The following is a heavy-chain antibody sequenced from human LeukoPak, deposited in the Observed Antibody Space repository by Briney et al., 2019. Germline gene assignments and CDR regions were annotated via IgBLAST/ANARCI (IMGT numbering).Heavy chain of an antibody. D-gene: IGHD3-10*01. J-gene: IGHJ5*02. Sequence: SETLSLTCAVSGYSISSGYYWGWIRQPPGKGLEWIGSIYHSGSTYYNPSLKRRVTISVDTSKNQFSLKLSSVTAADTAVYYCARNYYYGSGSYRVWFDPWGQGTLVTVSS. V-gene: IGHV4-38-2*01. CDR2: IYHSGST. CDR1: GYSISSGYY. CDR3: ARNYYYGSGSYRVWFDP.